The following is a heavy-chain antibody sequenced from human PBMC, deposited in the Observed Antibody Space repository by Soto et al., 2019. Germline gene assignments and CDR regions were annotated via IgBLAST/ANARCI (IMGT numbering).Heavy chain of an antibody. D-gene: IGHD6-6*01. J-gene: IGHJ4*02. Sequence: SETLCLGCKVAFSCSSSGDYSCSRIRQTPGKGVEWIGYIYYSGSTYYNTSLKSRVTISVDTSKNQFSLKLSSVTAADTAVYYCARERIAARRFFDYWGQGTLVIVSS. CDR3: ARERIAARRFFDY. CDR1: FSCSSSGDYS. V-gene: IGHV4-30-4*01. CDR2: IYYSGST.